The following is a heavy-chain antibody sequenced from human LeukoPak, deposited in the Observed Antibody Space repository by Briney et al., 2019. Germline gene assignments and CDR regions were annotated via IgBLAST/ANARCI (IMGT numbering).Heavy chain of an antibody. CDR1: GFTFSSYS. CDR3: AREPPRYYDSSGYYDY. CDR2: INHSGST. J-gene: IGHJ4*02. D-gene: IGHD3-22*01. V-gene: IGHV4-34*01. Sequence: GSLRLSCAASGFTFSSYSMNWIRQPPGKGLEWIGEINHSGSTNYNPSLKSRVTISVDTSKNQFSLKLSSVTAADTAVYYCAREPPRYYDSSGYYDYWGQGTLVTVSS.